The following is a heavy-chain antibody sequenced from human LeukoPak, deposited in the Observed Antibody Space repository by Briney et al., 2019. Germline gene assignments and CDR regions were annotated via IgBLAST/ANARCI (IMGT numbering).Heavy chain of an antibody. V-gene: IGHV3-23*01. Sequence: GGSLKLSCAASGFTFSSYAMSWVRQAPGKGLEWVSAISGSGGSTYYADSVKGRFTISRDNSKNTLYLQMNSLRAEDTAVYYCAKDQYFELLGDYWGQGTLVTVSS. D-gene: IGHD6-19*01. CDR3: AKDQYFELLGDY. CDR1: GFTFSSYA. CDR2: ISGSGGST. J-gene: IGHJ4*02.